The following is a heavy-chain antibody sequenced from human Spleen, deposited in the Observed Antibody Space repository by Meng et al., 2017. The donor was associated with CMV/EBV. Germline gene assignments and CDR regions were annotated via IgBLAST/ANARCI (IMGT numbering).Heavy chain of an antibody. CDR1: GFTFSSYA. CDR2: IYSGGST. CDR3: ARVAAGNYFDY. D-gene: IGHD6-13*01. Sequence: GESLKISCAASGFTFSSYAMSWVRQAPGKGLEWVSLIYSGGSTYYADSVKGRFTISRDNSKNTLYLQMNSLRAEDTAVYYCARVAAGNYFDYWGQGTLVTVSS. J-gene: IGHJ4*02. V-gene: IGHV3-66*02.